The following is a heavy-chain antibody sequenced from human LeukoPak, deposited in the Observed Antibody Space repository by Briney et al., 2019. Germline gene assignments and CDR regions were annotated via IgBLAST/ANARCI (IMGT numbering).Heavy chain of an antibody. CDR3: AGDPPGTPVGFDI. CDR1: AGTFSRYA. CDR2: TTSMSTTP. D-gene: IGHD3-10*01. V-gene: IGHV1-69*06. Sequence: SVKVSCKTSAGTFSRYAISWVRQAPGQGLEWMGGTTSMSTTPSQTQWIQGRVTIAADISTNTVYLDLSSLRSEDTALYFCAGDPPGTPVGFDIWGQGTMVTVSS. J-gene: IGHJ3*02.